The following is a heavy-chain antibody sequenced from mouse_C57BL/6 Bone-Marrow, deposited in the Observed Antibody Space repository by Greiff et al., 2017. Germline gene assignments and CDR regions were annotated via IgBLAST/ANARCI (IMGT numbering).Heavy chain of an antibody. D-gene: IGHD4-1*01. Sequence: VQLLEPGAELVMPGASVKLSCTASGYTFTSYGMHWVQQRPGQGLEWIGEIGRSGSYTNYNEKFKGKSTLTVDKSSSTAYMQLSSLTSEDSAVYYCARVLGIGPHGYFDVWGTGTTVTVSS. CDR3: ARVLGIGPHGYFDV. V-gene: IGHV1-69*01. CDR1: GYTFTSYG. J-gene: IGHJ1*03. CDR2: IGRSGSYT.